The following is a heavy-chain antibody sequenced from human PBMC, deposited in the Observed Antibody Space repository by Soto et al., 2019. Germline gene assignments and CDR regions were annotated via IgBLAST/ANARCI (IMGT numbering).Heavy chain of an antibody. D-gene: IGHD2-8*01. Sequence: SETLSLTCTVSGGSIGRCSYYWTGIRQHPGKGLEWIGYTYYSGTTYYNPSLKSRVTISVDTSKNQFSLKLSSVTAADTAVYYCARGKYALYDDWGQGTLVTVSS. V-gene: IGHV4-31*03. CDR3: ARGKYALYDD. J-gene: IGHJ4*02. CDR1: GGSIGRCSYY. CDR2: TYYSGTT.